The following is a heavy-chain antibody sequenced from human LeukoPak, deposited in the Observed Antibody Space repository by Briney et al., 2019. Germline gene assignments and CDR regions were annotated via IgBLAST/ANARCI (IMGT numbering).Heavy chain of an antibody. CDR2: ISDSGDGI. CDR1: GFTFSSYA. V-gene: IGHV3-23*01. D-gene: IGHD1-26*01. Sequence: GGSLRLSCAASGFTFSSYAMSWVRQAPGKGLQWVSVISDSGDGIYQADSVKGRFTVSRDNSKNTLCLQMNSLRAEDTAVYYCAKDPSGSYYRGAFDYWGQGTLVTVSS. CDR3: AKDPSGSYYRGAFDY. J-gene: IGHJ4*02.